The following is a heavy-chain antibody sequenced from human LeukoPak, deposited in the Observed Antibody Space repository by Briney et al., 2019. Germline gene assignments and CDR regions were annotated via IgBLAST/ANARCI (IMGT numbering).Heavy chain of an antibody. J-gene: IGHJ3*02. CDR3: ARVGPPNYYDSSGHDAFDI. V-gene: IGHV1-69*13. D-gene: IGHD3-22*01. CDR1: GGTFSSYA. Sequence: ASVKVSCKASGGTFSSYAISWVRQAPGQGLEWMGGIIPIFGTANYAQKFQGRVTITADESTSTAYMELSSLRSDDTAVYYCARVGPPNYYDSSGHDAFDIWGQGTMVTVSS. CDR2: IIPIFGTA.